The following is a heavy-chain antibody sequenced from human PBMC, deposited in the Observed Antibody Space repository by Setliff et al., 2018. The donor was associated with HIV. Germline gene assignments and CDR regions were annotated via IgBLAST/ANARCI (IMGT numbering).Heavy chain of an antibody. CDR3: AREKNDNNNYYFDY. D-gene: IGHD4-4*01. CDR2: IYNSGTT. J-gene: IGHJ4*02. CDR1: GGSISSYY. V-gene: IGHV4-59*01. Sequence: SETLSLTCTVSGGSISSYYWSWIRQPPGKGLEWIGYIYNSGTTNYNPSLKSRVTISVDTSKNHFSLKLSSVTAADTAVYYCAREKNDNNNYYFDYWGQGTLVTVSS.